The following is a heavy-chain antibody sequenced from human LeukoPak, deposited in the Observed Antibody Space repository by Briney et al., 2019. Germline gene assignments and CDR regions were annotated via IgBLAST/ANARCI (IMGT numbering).Heavy chain of an antibody. Sequence: GASVKVSCKASGYTFTGYYMHWVRQAPGQGLEWMGWINPNSGGTNYAQKFQGRVTMTRDTSISTAYMELSRLRSDDTAVYYSARGSGSYYRQDAFDIWGQGTMVTVSS. V-gene: IGHV1-2*02. D-gene: IGHD1-26*01. J-gene: IGHJ3*02. CDR3: ARGSGSYYRQDAFDI. CDR2: INPNSGGT. CDR1: GYTFTGYY.